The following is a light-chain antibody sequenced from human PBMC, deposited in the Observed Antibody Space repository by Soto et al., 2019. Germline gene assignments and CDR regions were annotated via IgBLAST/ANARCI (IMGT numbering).Light chain of an antibody. CDR3: QQYNNWWT. V-gene: IGKV3-15*01. CDR1: QSVSSS. CDR2: GSS. Sequence: EVVMTQSPATLSMSPGERATLSCRASQSVSSSLAGYQQKPGQAPRLLIYGSSTRATGIPDRFSGSGSETEFTLTISSLQAEDFAIYYGQQYNNWWTFGQGTKVEIK. J-gene: IGKJ1*01.